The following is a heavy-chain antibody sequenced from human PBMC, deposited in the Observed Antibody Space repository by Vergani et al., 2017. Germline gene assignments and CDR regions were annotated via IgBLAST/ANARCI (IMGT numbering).Heavy chain of an antibody. V-gene: IGHV4-39*01. D-gene: IGHD3-10*01. J-gene: IGHJ6*03. Sequence: QVQLQESGPGLVKPSETLSLTCTVSNDSVSNTFYYWGWIRQTPGKGLEWIGSIYYSGSTYYNPSLESRVTMSVDTSKSQFSLKLSSVTAADTAVYYCARGVRWFTDYYYYMDVWGKGTTVTVSS. CDR3: ARGVRWFTDYYYYMDV. CDR2: IYYSGST. CDR1: NDSVSNTFYY.